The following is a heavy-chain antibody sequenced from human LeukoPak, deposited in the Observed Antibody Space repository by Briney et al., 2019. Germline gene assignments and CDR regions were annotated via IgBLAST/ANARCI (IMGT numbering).Heavy chain of an antibody. CDR1: GYTFTSYY. Sequence: ASVKVSCKASGYTFTSYYMHWVQQAPGQGLEWMGIINPSGGSTSYAQKFQGRVTMTRDTSTSTVYMELSSLRSEDTAVYYCASGEAVASSSLWPYYFDYWGQGTLVTVSS. V-gene: IGHV1-46*01. CDR2: INPSGGST. CDR3: ASGEAVASSSLWPYYFDY. J-gene: IGHJ4*02. D-gene: IGHD6-6*01.